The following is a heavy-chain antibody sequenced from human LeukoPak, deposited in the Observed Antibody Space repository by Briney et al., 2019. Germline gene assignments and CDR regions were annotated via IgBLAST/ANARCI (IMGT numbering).Heavy chain of an antibody. Sequence: PSETLSLTCAVYGGSFSGYYWSWIRQPPGKGLEWIGEINHSGSTNYNPSLKSRVTISVDTSKNQFSLKLSSVTAADTAVYYCARGDYYDSSGYPSWGQGTLVTVSS. J-gene: IGHJ4*02. D-gene: IGHD3-22*01. CDR1: GGSFSGYY. CDR2: INHSGST. V-gene: IGHV4-34*01. CDR3: ARGDYYDSSGYPS.